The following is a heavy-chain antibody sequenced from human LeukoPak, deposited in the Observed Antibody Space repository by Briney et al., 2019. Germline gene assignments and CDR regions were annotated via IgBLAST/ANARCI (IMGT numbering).Heavy chain of an antibody. CDR1: GDSISYYY. Sequence: SETLSLTCSVSGDSISYYYWNWIRQPPGKGLEWIGYIYYSGSTNYNPSLKSRVTISVDTSKNQFSLKLSSVTAADTAVYYCARGFRDWNYRGKVYYFDYWGQGTLVTVSS. D-gene: IGHD1-7*01. V-gene: IGHV4-59*12. J-gene: IGHJ4*02. CDR2: IYYSGST. CDR3: ARGFRDWNYRGKVYYFDY.